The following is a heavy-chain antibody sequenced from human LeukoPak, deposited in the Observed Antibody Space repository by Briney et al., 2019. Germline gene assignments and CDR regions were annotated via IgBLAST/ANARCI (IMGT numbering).Heavy chain of an antibody. CDR3: AREFAIFGVATTYYFDY. Sequence: SETLSLTCTVSGGSISSYYWSWIRQPAGKGLEGIGRIYTSGSTNYNPSLKSRVTMSVDTSKNQFSLKLSSVTAADTAVYYCAREFAIFGVATTYYFDYWGQGTLVTVSS. CDR1: GGSISSYY. CDR2: IYTSGST. D-gene: IGHD3-3*01. V-gene: IGHV4-4*07. J-gene: IGHJ4*02.